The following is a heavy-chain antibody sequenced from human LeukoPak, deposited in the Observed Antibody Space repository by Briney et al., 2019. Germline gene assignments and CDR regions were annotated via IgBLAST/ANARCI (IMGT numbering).Heavy chain of an antibody. CDR3: ARFTYTTRPSDV. CDR2: IYSSGST. J-gene: IGHJ6*03. V-gene: IGHV4-4*09. D-gene: IGHD3-16*01. Sequence: SGTLSLTCSVSGGSISGYYWSWIRQPPGQTLEWIGHIYSSGSTNYNPSLQSRVTMSVDTSMNQFSLRLSSVTAADTAVYYCARFTYTTRPSDVWGRGTTVTVSS. CDR1: GGSISGYY.